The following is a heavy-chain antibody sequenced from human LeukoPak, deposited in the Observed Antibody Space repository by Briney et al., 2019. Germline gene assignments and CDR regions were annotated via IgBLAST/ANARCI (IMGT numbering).Heavy chain of an antibody. V-gene: IGHV3-30*18. J-gene: IGHJ6*02. CDR2: ISYDGSNK. CDR3: AKDKRIGDYGMDV. Sequence: GGSLRLSCAASGFTFSSYGMHWVRQAPGKGLEWVAVISYDGSNKYYADSVKGRFTISRDNSKNTLYLQMNSLRAEDTAVYYCAKDKRIGDYGMDVWGQGTTVTVSS. D-gene: IGHD2-15*01. CDR1: GFTFSSYG.